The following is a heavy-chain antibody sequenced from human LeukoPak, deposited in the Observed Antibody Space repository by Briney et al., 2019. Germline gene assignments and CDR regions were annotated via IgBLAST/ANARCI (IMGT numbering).Heavy chain of an antibody. D-gene: IGHD6-19*01. J-gene: IGHJ4*02. CDR2: ISAYNGNT. CDR1: GGTFSSYA. Sequence: ASVKVSCKASGGTFSSYAISWVRQAPGQGLEWMGWISAYNGNTNYAQKLQGRVTMTTDTSTSTAYMELRSLRSDDTAVYYCARDSSGSQFDYWGQGTLVTVSS. CDR3: ARDSSGSQFDY. V-gene: IGHV1-18*01.